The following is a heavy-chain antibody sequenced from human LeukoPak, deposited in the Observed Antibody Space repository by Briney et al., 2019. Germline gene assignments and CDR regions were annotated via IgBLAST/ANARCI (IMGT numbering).Heavy chain of an antibody. Sequence: PGGSLRLSCAASGFTFSSYSMNWVRQAPGKGLEWVSYISSSSSTIYYADSVKGRFTISRDNAKNSLYLQMNSLRAEDTAVYYCARTGYGDYVGAFDIWGQGTMVTVSS. CDR2: ISSSSSTI. CDR1: GFTFSSYS. D-gene: IGHD4-17*01. J-gene: IGHJ3*02. CDR3: ARTGYGDYVGAFDI. V-gene: IGHV3-48*01.